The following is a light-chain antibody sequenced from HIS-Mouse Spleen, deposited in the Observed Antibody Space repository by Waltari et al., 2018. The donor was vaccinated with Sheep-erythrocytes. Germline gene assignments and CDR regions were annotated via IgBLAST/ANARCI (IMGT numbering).Light chain of an antibody. Sequence: SYELTQPPSASVSPGQTASITCSGDKLGDKYACWYQQKPGQSPVLVIYQDSKRPSGIPERFSGSNSGNTATLTISGTQAMDEADYYCQAWDSSTAEVVFGGGTKLTVL. CDR1: KLGDKY. J-gene: IGLJ2*01. CDR2: QDS. CDR3: QAWDSSTAEVV. V-gene: IGLV3-1*01.